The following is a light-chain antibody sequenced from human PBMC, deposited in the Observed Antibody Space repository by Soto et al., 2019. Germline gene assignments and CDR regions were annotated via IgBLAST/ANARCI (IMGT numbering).Light chain of an antibody. CDR1: QSVSSN. J-gene: IGKJ1*01. V-gene: IGKV3D-15*01. Sequence: EIVMTQSHATLSVSPGERATLSCRASQSVSSNFAWYQQKPGQAPRLLMYGASTRATGIPARFSGSGSGTEFTLTISSLQSEDFAVYYCQQYNDWPRTFGQGTKVERK. CDR2: GAS. CDR3: QQYNDWPRT.